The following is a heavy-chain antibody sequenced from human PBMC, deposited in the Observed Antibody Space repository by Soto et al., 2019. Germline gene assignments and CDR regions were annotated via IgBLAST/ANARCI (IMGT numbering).Heavy chain of an antibody. D-gene: IGHD3-9*01. CDR2: IYPDDSDT. CDR3: ARRDMLTGYVYFDY. CDR1: GYTFTTYW. Sequence: GESLQISCKASGYTFTTYWVGWVRQMPGKGLEWMGIIYPDDSDTRYSPSFQGQVTISADKSNNTAYLQWSSLKASDSATYYCARRDMLTGYVYFDYWGHGTLVTVSS. J-gene: IGHJ4*01. V-gene: IGHV5-51*01.